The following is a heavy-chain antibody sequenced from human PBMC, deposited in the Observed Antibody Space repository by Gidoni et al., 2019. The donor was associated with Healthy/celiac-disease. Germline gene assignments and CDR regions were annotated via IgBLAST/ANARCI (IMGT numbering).Heavy chain of an antibody. CDR3: TTDRDNWNDLHFDY. D-gene: IGHD1-1*01. Sequence: EVQLVESEGGLVKPGGSLRLSCAASGFTCSNAWMSWVRQAPGKGLEWVGRIKSKTDGGTTDYAAPVKGRFTISRDDSKNTLYLQMNSLKTEDTAVYYCTTDRDNWNDLHFDYWGQGTLVTVSS. CDR2: IKSKTDGGTT. CDR1: GFTCSNAW. J-gene: IGHJ4*02. V-gene: IGHV3-15*01.